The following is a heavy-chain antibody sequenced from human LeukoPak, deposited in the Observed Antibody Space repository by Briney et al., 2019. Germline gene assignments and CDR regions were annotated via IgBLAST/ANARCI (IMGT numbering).Heavy chain of an antibody. Sequence: SETLSLTCTVSGGSISGSSYYWGWIRQPPGKGLEWIGSIYYSGSTYYNPSLKSPVTISVDTSKNQFSLTLSSVTAADTAVYFCARIYGSGSYPHYFDYWGQGTLVTVSS. CDR3: ARIYGSGSYPHYFDY. V-gene: IGHV4-39*01. CDR2: IYYSGST. CDR1: GGSISGSSYY. D-gene: IGHD3-10*01. J-gene: IGHJ4*02.